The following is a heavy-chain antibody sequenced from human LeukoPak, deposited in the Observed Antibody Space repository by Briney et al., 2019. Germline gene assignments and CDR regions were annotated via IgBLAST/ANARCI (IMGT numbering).Heavy chain of an antibody. V-gene: IGHV3-21*01. Sequence: GGSLRLSCAASGFCFSSYWMTWVRQAPGKGLEWVSCISGSSSYIYSADSVKGRFTNSRHNAKNSLYLQMNSLRADDTAVYYCARDRDNVAGTRGYFDYWGQGTLVTVSS. CDR2: ISGSSSYI. J-gene: IGHJ4*02. CDR1: GFCFSSYW. CDR3: ARDRDNVAGTRGYFDY. D-gene: IGHD6-19*01.